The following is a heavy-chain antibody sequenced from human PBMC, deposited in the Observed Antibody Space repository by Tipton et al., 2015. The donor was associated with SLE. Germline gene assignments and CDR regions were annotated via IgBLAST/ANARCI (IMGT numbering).Heavy chain of an antibody. Sequence: GLVKPSETLSLTCTVSGGSISSSSYYWGWIRQPPGKGLEWIGSIYYSGSTYYNPSLKSRVTISVDTSKNQFSLKLSSVTAADTAVYYCARLSYSSGSYYYYMDVWGKGTTVTVSS. J-gene: IGHJ6*03. CDR2: IYYSGST. CDR3: ARLSYSSGSYYYYMDV. D-gene: IGHD6-19*01. V-gene: IGHV4-39*01. CDR1: GGSISSSSYY.